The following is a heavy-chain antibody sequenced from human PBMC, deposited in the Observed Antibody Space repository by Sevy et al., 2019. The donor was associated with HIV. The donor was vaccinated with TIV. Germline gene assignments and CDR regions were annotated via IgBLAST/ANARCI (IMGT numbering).Heavy chain of an antibody. V-gene: IGHV5-51*01. J-gene: IGHJ4*02. CDR1: GYSFTSYW. CDR3: ARRGYSGYDYRNYFDY. Sequence: GESLKISCKGSGYSFTSYWIGWVRQMPGKGLEWMGIIYPGDSDTRYSPSFQGQVTISADKSISTAYLQWSSLKASDTAMYYCARRGYSGYDYRNYFDYWGQGTLVTVSS. D-gene: IGHD5-12*01. CDR2: IYPGDSDT.